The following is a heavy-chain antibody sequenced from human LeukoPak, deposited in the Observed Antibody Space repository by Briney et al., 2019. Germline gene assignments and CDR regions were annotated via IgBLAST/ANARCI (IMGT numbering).Heavy chain of an antibody. V-gene: IGHV3-43*02. CDR2: ISGDGGST. J-gene: IGHJ5*02. CDR1: GFTFYDYA. D-gene: IGHD5-24*01. Sequence: PGGSLRLSCAASGFTFYDYAMHWVRHAPGKGLEWVSLISGDGGSTYYAGSVKGRFTISRDNSKNSLYLQMNSLRTEDTALYYCAKDARGSGWLQLGWFDPWGQGTLVTVSS. CDR3: AKDARGSGWLQLGWFDP.